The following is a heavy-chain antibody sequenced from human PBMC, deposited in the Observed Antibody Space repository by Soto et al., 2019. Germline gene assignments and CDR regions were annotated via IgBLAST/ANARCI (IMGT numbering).Heavy chain of an antibody. CDR2: ISYDGSNK. V-gene: IGHV3-30-3*01. Sequence: PGGSLRLSCAASGFTFSSYAMHWVRQAPGKGLEWVAVISYDGSNKYYADSVKGRFTISRDNSKNTLYLQMNSLRAEDTAVYYCARDNTEYGDYTSYYYYGMDVWGQGTTVTVSS. CDR3: ARDNTEYGDYTSYYYYGMDV. D-gene: IGHD4-17*01. CDR1: GFTFSSYA. J-gene: IGHJ6*02.